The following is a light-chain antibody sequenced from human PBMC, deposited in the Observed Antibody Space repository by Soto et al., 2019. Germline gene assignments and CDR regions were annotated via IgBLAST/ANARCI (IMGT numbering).Light chain of an antibody. V-gene: IGLV4-60*03. CDR3: ETWDSNIRV. Sequence: QVVVTQSSSASASLGSSVKLTCTLSSGHRSYIIAWHQQQPGKAPRYLMKLEGSGSYNKGSGVPDRFSGSSSGADRYLTMSNLQSEDEADYYCETWDSNIRVFGGGTKLTVL. CDR1: SGHRSYI. J-gene: IGLJ2*01. CDR2: LEGSGSY.